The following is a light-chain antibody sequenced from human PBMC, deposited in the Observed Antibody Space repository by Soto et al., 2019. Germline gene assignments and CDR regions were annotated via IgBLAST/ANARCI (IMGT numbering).Light chain of an antibody. J-gene: IGKJ4*01. V-gene: IGKV2-28*01. CDR1: QSLLHSNGYNY. CDR3: MQALQTPLLT. CDR2: LGS. Sequence: DIVMTQSPLSLPVTPGEPASISCRSSQSLLHSNGYNYLDWYLQKPGQSPQLLIYLGSNRASGGPDRLSGSGAGTDFTLKISRVEAEDVGVYYCMQALQTPLLTFGGGTKVEIK.